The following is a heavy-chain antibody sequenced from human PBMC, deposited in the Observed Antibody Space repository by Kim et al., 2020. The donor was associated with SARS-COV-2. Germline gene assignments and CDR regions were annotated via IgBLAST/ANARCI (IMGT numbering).Heavy chain of an antibody. Sequence: GGSLRLSCEVSGFIVRDNYMSWVRQAPGKGPECVAVVYSGARTLYAASVKGRFTASTDISKNTLYLPMNSLRTENTALYSCVRGSRYDSSGLPDYCGQGT. D-gene: IGHD3-22*01. CDR1: GFIVRDNY. J-gene: IGHJ4*02. CDR3: VRGSRYDSSGLPDY. V-gene: IGHV3-66*01. CDR2: VYSGART.